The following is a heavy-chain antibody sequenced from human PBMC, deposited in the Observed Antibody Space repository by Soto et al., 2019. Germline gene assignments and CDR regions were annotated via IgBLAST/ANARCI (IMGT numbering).Heavy chain of an antibody. CDR2: IGSSITI. D-gene: IGHD5-18*01. J-gene: IGHJ4*02. CDR1: GFSFSDYY. Sequence: LRLSCAASGFSFSDYYMSWIRQAPGKGLEWVSCIGSSITIHYADSVKGRFTISRDNAKNSLYLQMNSLRAEDTAVYYCGRDRPGSYGQWGQGTLVTVSS. CDR3: GRDRPGSYGQ. V-gene: IGHV3-11*01.